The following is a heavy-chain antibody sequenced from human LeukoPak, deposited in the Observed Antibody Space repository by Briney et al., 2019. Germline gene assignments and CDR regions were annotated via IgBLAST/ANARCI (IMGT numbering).Heavy chain of an antibody. V-gene: IGHV3-48*03. CDR1: GFTFSTYE. D-gene: IGHD3-22*01. CDR3: AREDSYDSLPI. J-gene: IGHJ3*02. Sequence: PGGSLRLSCAASGFTFSTYEMNWVRQAPGQGPGWLSYISSSGSAIYYADSVQGRFTISRDNAKNSLYLQMDSLRAEDTAVYYCAREDSYDSLPIWSQGTMVTVSS. CDR2: ISSSGSAI.